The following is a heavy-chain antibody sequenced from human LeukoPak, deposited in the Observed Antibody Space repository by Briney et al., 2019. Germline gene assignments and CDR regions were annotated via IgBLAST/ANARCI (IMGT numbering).Heavy chain of an antibody. Sequence: GGSLRLSCAASGVTVGNDYMIWVRQAPGKGLEWVSRIYSGGATYYADSVKGRFTISRDSSKNTLFLQMNSLRAEDTAVYYCARDPPAVKSGTYGWGQGTLVTVSS. J-gene: IGHJ4*02. CDR1: GVTVGNDY. V-gene: IGHV3-66*01. D-gene: IGHD4-11*01. CDR3: ARDPPAVKSGTYG. CDR2: IYSGGAT.